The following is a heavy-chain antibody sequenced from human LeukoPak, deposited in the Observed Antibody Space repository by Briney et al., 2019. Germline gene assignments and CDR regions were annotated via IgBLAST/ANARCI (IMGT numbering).Heavy chain of an antibody. Sequence: ASVKVSCKASGYTFTSYGISWVRQAPGQGLEWMGWISAYNGNTNYAQKLQGRVTMTTDTSTDTAYMELSSLRSEDTAVYYCATVNCSGGSCYEDYWGQGTLVTVSS. D-gene: IGHD2-15*01. V-gene: IGHV1-18*01. J-gene: IGHJ4*02. CDR3: ATVNCSGGSCYEDY. CDR2: ISAYNGNT. CDR1: GYTFTSYG.